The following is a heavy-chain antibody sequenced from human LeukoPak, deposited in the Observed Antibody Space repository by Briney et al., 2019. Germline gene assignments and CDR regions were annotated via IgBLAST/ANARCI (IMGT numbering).Heavy chain of an antibody. J-gene: IGHJ2*01. CDR3: ATSVTRRRLDWFIDL. CDR1: GFTFRDYY. D-gene: IGHD4-17*01. Sequence: PAGSLRLSCAASGFTFRDYYMSWIRQAPGKGLEWISYISSSAGTIHYVDSVKGRFTISRDNAKNSLYLQMDSLRVEDTAVYYCATSVTRRRLDWFIDLWGRGTLVSVSS. V-gene: IGHV3-11*04. CDR2: ISSSAGTI.